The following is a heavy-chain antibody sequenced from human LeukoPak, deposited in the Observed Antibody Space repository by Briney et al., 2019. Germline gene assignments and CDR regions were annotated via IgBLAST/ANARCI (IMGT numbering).Heavy chain of an antibody. CDR3: ARDGTGVYNLVQY. CDR1: GYTFTGYY. J-gene: IGHJ4*02. Sequence: SVTVSCTASGYTFTGYYMHWVRQAPGQGREWMGWINPNSGGTNYAQKFQGRVTMTRDTSISAVYMELSRLRSDDTAVYYCARDGTGVYNLVQYWGQGTLVTVSS. V-gene: IGHV1-2*02. CDR2: INPNSGGT. D-gene: IGHD5-24*01.